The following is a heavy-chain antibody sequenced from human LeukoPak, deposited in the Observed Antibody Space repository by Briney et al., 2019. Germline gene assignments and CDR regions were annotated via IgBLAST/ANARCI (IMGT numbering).Heavy chain of an antibody. V-gene: IGHV4-39*07. D-gene: IGHD5-18*01. Sequence: SETLSLTCTVSGGSISSSSYYWGWIRQPPGKGLEWIVSIYYSGRTYYNPSLKSRVTISLDTSNNQFSLKLRSVPAADTAVYYCARTTEGGYTYGYFYYYYMDVWGKGTTVTISS. J-gene: IGHJ6*03. CDR1: GGSISSSSYY. CDR3: ARTTEGGYTYGYFYYYYMDV. CDR2: IYYSGRT.